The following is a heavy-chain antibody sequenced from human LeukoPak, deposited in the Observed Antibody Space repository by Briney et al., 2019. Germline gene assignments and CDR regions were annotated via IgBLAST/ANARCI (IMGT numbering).Heavy chain of an antibody. Sequence: GASVKVSCKASGYTFTNYYIHWVRQATGQGLEWMGWMNPNSGNTGYAQKFQGRVTITRNTSISTAYMELSSLRSEDTAVYYCAKGVPAAFDYWGQGTLVTVSS. V-gene: IGHV1-8*03. D-gene: IGHD2-2*01. J-gene: IGHJ4*02. CDR3: AKGVPAAFDY. CDR2: MNPNSGNT. CDR1: GYTFTNYY.